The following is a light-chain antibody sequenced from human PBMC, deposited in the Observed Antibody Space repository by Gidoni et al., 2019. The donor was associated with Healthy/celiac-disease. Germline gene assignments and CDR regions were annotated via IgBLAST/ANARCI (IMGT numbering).Light chain of an antibody. V-gene: IGKV4-1*01. CDR2: WAS. Sequence: DIVMTQSPDSLAGSRGERATINCKSSQRVLYSSNNTNYLAWYQQKPGQPPKLLIYWASTRESGVPDRFSGSGSGTDFTLTISSLQAEDVAVYYCQQYYSTPPTFGQGTKVEIK. CDR1: QRVLYSSNNTNY. J-gene: IGKJ1*01. CDR3: QQYYSTPPT.